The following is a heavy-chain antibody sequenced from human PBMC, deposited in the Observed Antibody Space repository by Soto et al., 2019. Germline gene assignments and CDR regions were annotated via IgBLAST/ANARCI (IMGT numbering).Heavy chain of an antibody. Sequence: SVKVSCKASGGTFSSYAISWVRQAPGQGLEWMGGIIPIFGTANYAQKFQGRVTITADESTSTAYMELSSLRSEDTAVYYCAREVGAARPYYYYGMDVWGQGTTVTV. D-gene: IGHD6-6*01. J-gene: IGHJ6*02. CDR1: GGTFSSYA. V-gene: IGHV1-69*13. CDR2: IIPIFGTA. CDR3: AREVGAARPYYYYGMDV.